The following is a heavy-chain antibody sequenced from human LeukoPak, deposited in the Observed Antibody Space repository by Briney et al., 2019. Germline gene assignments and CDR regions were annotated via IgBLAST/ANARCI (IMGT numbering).Heavy chain of an antibody. Sequence: PGGSLRLSCGASGFTFSSYWMSWVRQAPGKGLEWVANIKEDGSGIYYVDSVEGRFTISRDNAKKSLYLQMNSLRAEDTAVYYCARSGLSGWFDAFDIWGQGTMVTVSS. D-gene: IGHD6-19*01. CDR1: GFTFSSYW. J-gene: IGHJ3*02. CDR2: IKEDGSGI. V-gene: IGHV3-7*01. CDR3: ARSGLSGWFDAFDI.